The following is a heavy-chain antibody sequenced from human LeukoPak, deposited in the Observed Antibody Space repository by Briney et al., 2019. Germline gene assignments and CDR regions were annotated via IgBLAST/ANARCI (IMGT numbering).Heavy chain of an antibody. J-gene: IGHJ4*02. D-gene: IGHD1-1*01. CDR2: INSDGSST. CDR1: GFTFRSYW. Sequence: PGGSLGLSCAASGFTFRSYWMHWVRHAPGKGLVWVSRINSDGSSTSYADSVKGRFTISRDNAKNTLYLQMNSLRAEDTALYYCARVEVATTATKPDYWGQGTLVTVSS. V-gene: IGHV3-74*01. CDR3: ARVEVATTATKPDY.